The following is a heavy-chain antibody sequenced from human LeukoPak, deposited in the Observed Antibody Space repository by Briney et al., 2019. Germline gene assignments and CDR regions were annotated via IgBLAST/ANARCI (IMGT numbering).Heavy chain of an antibody. J-gene: IGHJ4*02. D-gene: IGHD1-26*01. Sequence: ASVKVSCKASGYTFTSYYMHWVRQAPGQGLEWMGIINPSGGSTSYAQKFQGRVTMTRDMSTSTVYMELSSLRSDDTAVYYCARSGRGTHYYFDLWGQGTLVTVSS. CDR3: ARSGRGTHYYFDL. V-gene: IGHV1-46*01. CDR2: INPSGGST. CDR1: GYTFTSYY.